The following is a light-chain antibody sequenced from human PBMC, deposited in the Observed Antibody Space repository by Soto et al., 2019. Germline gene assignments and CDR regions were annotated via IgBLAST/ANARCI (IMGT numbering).Light chain of an antibody. CDR2: RAS. CDR1: QSINSN. Sequence: EIVMTQSPATLSVSPGEGATLSCRASQSINSNLAWYQQKPGQAPRLLMFRASIRATGFPARFSGSGSGTEFNITISSLQSEDFAVYYCQQYGSSPPGYTFGQGTKVDIK. CDR3: QQYGSSPPGYT. V-gene: IGKV3-15*01. J-gene: IGKJ2*01.